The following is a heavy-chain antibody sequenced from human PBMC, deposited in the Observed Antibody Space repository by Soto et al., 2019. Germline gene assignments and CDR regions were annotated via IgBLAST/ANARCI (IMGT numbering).Heavy chain of an antibody. CDR2: INHSGST. V-gene: IGHV4-34*01. D-gene: IGHD2-21*02. CDR1: GLSFIGYY. J-gene: IGHJ4*02. Sequence: ETLSLTCTFDGLSFIGYYWSLLRTPPGKGLEWIGEINHSGSTNYNPSLKSRVTISVDTSKNQFSLKLSSVTAADTALYFCARQRTSVVTQAYFDGWGPGSLVTVS. CDR3: ARQRTSVVTQAYFDG.